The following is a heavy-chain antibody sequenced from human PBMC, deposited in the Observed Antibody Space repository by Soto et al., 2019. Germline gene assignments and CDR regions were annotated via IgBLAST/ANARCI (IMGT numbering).Heavy chain of an antibody. D-gene: IGHD2-15*01. V-gene: IGHV1-18*01. J-gene: IGHJ4*02. CDR3: ARDREAAPDY. CDR2: ISAYNGNT. Sequence: QVQLVQSGAEVKKPGASVKVSCKASGYTFTSYGISWVRQAPGQGLEWMGWISAYNGNTNYAQKLQGRVTRSTDTPKRTADMELRSLRSDDTAGYYCARDREAAPDYWGQGTLVTVSS. CDR1: GYTFTSYG.